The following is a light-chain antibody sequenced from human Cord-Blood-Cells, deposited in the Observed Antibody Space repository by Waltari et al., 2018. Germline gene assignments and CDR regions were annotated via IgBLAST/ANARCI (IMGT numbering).Light chain of an antibody. CDR3: CSYAGSYTLV. J-gene: IGLJ2*01. Sequence: QSALTQPRSVSGSPGQSVTISCTGTRSDVGGYNYVSWYQQHPGKAPNLMIYDVSKRPSGVHERFPGPKSGNTASLTIPGLQAEDEADYYCCSYAGSYTLVFGGGTKLTVL. CDR1: RSDVGGYNY. V-gene: IGLV2-11*01. CDR2: DVS.